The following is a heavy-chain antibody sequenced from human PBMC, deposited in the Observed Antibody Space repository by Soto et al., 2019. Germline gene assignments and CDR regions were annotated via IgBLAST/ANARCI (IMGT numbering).Heavy chain of an antibody. J-gene: IGHJ5*02. Sequence: EEQVSESXXXXVQPGGSLRLSCAASGFNFNTFAMSWIRQAPGKGLEWVSHISSSGGSRDYADSVRGRFTISRDNSKNVLFLQMNSLRADDTATYYCAKDPPSPWTANWVDPWGKGTLVTVSS. D-gene: IGHD1-1*01. CDR1: GFNFNTFA. CDR2: ISSSGGSR. CDR3: AKDPPSPWTANWVDP. V-gene: IGHV3-23*01.